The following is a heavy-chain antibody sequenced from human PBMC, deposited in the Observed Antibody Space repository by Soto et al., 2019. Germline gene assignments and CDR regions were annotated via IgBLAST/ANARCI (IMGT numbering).Heavy chain of an antibody. J-gene: IGHJ4*02. V-gene: IGHV1-46*01. CDR2: INPSGGST. D-gene: IGHD6-19*01. CDR3: ARDGRSPYSSGWYYFDY. CDR1: GYTFTSYY. Sequence: ASVKVSCKASGYTFTSYYMHWVRQAPGQGLEWMGIINPSGGSTSYAQKFQGRVTMTRDTSTSTAYMELSSLRSEDTAVYYCARDGRSPYSSGWYYFDYWGQGTLVTVSS.